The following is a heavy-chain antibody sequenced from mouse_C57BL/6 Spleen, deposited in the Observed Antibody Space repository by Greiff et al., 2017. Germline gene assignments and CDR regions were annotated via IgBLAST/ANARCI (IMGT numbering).Heavy chain of an antibody. CDR2: INPNNGGT. Sequence: VQLQQSGPELVKPGASVKMSCKASGYTFTDYNMHWVKQSHGKSLEWIGYINPNNGGTSYNQKFKGKATLTVNKSSSTAYMELRSLTSEDSAVYYCAREGLGRPYYFDYWGQGTTLTVSS. CDR1: GYTFTDYN. CDR3: AREGLGRPYYFDY. D-gene: IGHD4-1*01. V-gene: IGHV1-22*01. J-gene: IGHJ2*01.